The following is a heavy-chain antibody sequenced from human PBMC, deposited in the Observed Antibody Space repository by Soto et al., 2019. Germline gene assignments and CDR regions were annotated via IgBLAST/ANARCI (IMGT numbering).Heavy chain of an antibody. CDR3: ARDPVVRTDRDAFDI. CDR2: INPNSGGT. D-gene: IGHD2-15*01. J-gene: IGHJ3*02. CDR1: GYTFTGYY. Sequence: VASVKVSCKASGYTFTGYYMHWVRQAPGQGLEWMGWINPNSGGTNYAQKFQGRVTMTRDTSISTAYMELSRLRSDDTAVYYCARDPVVRTDRDAFDIWGQGTMVTVSS. V-gene: IGHV1-2*02.